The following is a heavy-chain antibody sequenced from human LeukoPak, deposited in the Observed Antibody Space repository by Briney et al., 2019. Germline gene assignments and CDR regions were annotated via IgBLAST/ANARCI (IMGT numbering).Heavy chain of an antibody. J-gene: IGHJ4*02. CDR3: ARHDVVPVIRRGFDF. Sequence: PSETLSLTCTVSGGPVSGYYWSWIRQSPGKGLEWIGYIFYTGTTLYSPSLRGRVTMSVDTSENQFSLKLSSVTAADTAMYYCARHDVVPVIRRGFDFWGQGTLVTVSS. CDR2: IFYTGTT. D-gene: IGHD3-10*01. CDR1: GGPVSGYY. V-gene: IGHV4-59*08.